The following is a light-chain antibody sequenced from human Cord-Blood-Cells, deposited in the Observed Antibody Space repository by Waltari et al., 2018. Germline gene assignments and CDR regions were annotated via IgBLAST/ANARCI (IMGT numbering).Light chain of an antibody. V-gene: IGLV2-14*01. CDR3: SSYTSSSTWV. CDR1: SSDVGGYNY. J-gene: IGLJ3*02. CDR2: DVS. Sequence: QSALTQPASVSGSPGQSITISCTGTSSDVGGYNYVSWYQQHPGKAPKLMIYDVSKPPSGVSYGFSGSKTGNTASLTISGLQAEDEADYYCSSYTSSSTWVFGGGTKLTVL.